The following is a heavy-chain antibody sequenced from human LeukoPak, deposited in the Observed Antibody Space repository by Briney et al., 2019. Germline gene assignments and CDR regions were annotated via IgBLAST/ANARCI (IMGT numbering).Heavy chain of an antibody. Sequence: GGSLRLSCAASGFTFSSYSMNWVRQAPGKGLEWVSSISSSSSYIYYADSVKGRFTISKDNAKNSLYLQMNSMRAEDTAVYYCARSGKDSSRNYKYYYYYGMDVWGQGTTVTVSS. J-gene: IGHJ6*02. D-gene: IGHD3-22*01. CDR2: ISSSSSYI. CDR3: ARSGKDSSRNYKYYYYYGMDV. CDR1: GFTFSSYS. V-gene: IGHV3-21*01.